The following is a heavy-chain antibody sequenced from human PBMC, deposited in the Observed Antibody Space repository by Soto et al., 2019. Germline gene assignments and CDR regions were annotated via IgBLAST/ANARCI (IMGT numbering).Heavy chain of an antibody. V-gene: IGHV4-4*02. CDR2: MFGSGSS. CDR1: GDSISSPNW. CDR3: AREGFDHRPDY. Sequence: QVQLQESGPGLVKPSETLSLTCAVSGDSISSPNWWSWYRQSPGKGLELIAEMFGSGSSNYNPSLDGRVTISLDTSKNQFSLKLTSLTAADTAIYYCAREGFDHRPDYWGQGIPVSVSS. J-gene: IGHJ4*02.